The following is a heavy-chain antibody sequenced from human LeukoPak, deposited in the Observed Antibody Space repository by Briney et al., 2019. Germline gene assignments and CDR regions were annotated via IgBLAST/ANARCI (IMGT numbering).Heavy chain of an antibody. Sequence: GGSPRLSCAASGFTFSHYWMHWVRQAPGKGLVWLSRISSDGSSTTYADSVKGRFTVSRDKAKNTLYLQMNSLRAEDTAVYYCARAPESLSSSDYWGQGTLVTVSS. J-gene: IGHJ4*02. V-gene: IGHV3-74*01. CDR2: ISSDGSST. D-gene: IGHD3-10*01. CDR1: GFTFSHYW. CDR3: ARAPESLSSSDY.